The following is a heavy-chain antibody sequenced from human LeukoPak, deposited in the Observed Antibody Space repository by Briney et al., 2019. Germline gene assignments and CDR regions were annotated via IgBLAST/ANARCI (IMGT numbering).Heavy chain of an antibody. J-gene: IGHJ6*02. CDR3: ATTSFWSGYYDYYYGMDV. Sequence: GASVKVSCKVSGYTLTELSMHWVRQAPGKGLEWMGGFDPEDGETIYAQKFQGRVTMTEDTSTDTAYMELSSLRSEDTAVYYCATTSFWSGYYDYYYGMDVWGQGTTVTVSS. D-gene: IGHD3-3*01. CDR1: GYTLTELS. CDR2: FDPEDGET. V-gene: IGHV1-24*01.